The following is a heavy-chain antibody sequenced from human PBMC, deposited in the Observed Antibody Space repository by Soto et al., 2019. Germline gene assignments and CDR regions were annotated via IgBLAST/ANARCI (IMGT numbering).Heavy chain of an antibody. CDR1: GYIFVNYG. V-gene: IGHV1-18*01. Sequence: QVQLVQSGDEVKKPGASVKVSCKASGYIFVNYGIAWVRQAPGQGLEWMGWISPYTGNTHSATKVQGRLTMTTDTYTGTGHMGRGGLTSDDTAVYYCVMVDNYVTPTPQDVWGQGTTVTVSS. D-gene: IGHD3-16*01. CDR2: ISPYTGNT. CDR3: VMVDNYVTPTPQDV. J-gene: IGHJ6*02.